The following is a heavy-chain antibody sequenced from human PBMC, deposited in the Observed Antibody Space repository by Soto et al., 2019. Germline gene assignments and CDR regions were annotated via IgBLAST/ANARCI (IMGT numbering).Heavy chain of an antibody. V-gene: IGHV4-38-2*01. CDR1: GYSISSGYY. CDR2: IYHGGST. CDR3: ARVGPWVPYYYDSSPYTFENWFDP. Sequence: SETLSLTCAVSGYSISSGYYWGWLRHPPGKGLEWFGSIYHGGSTYYNPSLNSRVTLSIDMTNNHVYLILNSVTAADTAVYYCARVGPWVPYYYDSSPYTFENWFDPWGQGTLVTVSS. J-gene: IGHJ5*02. D-gene: IGHD3-22*01.